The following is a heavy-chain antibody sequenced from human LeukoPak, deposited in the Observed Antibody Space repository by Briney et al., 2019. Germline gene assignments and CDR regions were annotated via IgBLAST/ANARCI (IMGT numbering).Heavy chain of an antibody. CDR1: GFTFSSYW. CDR3: ARDAYDSSGYSRLDV. J-gene: IGHJ6*04. D-gene: IGHD3-22*01. V-gene: IGHV3-74*01. Sequence: GGSLRLSCAASGFTFSSYWRHWGRQAPGKGLVWVSRIISNGSSTSYADSVKGRFTISREKAKNTLYLQKKSLRAEDTAVYYCARDAYDSSGYSRLDVWGKGTTVTVSS. CDR2: IISNGSST.